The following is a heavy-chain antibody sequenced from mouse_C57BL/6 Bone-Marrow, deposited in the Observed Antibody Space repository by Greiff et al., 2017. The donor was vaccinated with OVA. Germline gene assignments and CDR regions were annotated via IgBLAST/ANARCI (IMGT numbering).Heavy chain of an antibody. V-gene: IGHV1-15*01. CDR2: IAPETGGT. D-gene: IGHD2-5*01. J-gene: IGHJ4*01. CDR1: GYTFTDYE. CDR3: TRGYSNYYAMDY. Sequence: QVQLQQSGAELVRPGASVTLSCKASGYTFTDYEMHWVKQTPVHGLEWIGAIAPETGGTAYNQKFKGKDILTADKSSSTAYMELRSLTSEDSAVYYCTRGYSNYYAMDYWGQGTSVTVSS.